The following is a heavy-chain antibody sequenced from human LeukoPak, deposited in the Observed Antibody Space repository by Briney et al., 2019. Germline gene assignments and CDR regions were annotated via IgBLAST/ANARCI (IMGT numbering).Heavy chain of an antibody. CDR2: ISAYNGKT. D-gene: IGHD3-10*01. CDR3: ARANRVVRGWYYFDY. CDR1: GYTFTSYG. V-gene: IGHV1-18*01. J-gene: IGHJ4*02. Sequence: ASXXVSCKASGYTFTSYGISWVGQAHGQGLEWMGWISAYNGKTNYAQKLQGRVTMNTDTSKSTAYMELRSLRSDDTAVYYCARANRVVRGWYYFDYWGQGTLVTVSS.